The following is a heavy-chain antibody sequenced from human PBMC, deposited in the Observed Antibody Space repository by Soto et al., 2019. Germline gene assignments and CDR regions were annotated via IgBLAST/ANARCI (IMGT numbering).Heavy chain of an antibody. Sequence: ASVKVSCKASGYTFTSYAMHWVRQAPGQRLEWMGWINAGNGNTKYSQKFQGRVTITRDTSASTAYMELSSLRSEDTAVYYCAIGYCSSTSCYGPSGDWFDPWG. CDR3: AIGYCSSTSCYGPSGDWFDP. J-gene: IGHJ5*02. V-gene: IGHV1-3*01. D-gene: IGHD2-2*01. CDR2: INAGNGNT. CDR1: GYTFTSYA.